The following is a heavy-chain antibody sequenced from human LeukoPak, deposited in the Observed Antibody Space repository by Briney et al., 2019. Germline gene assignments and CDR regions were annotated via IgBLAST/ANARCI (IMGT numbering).Heavy chain of an antibody. CDR3: ARDQDYYYGMDV. CDR1: GGVINTYY. V-gene: IGHV4-4*07. Sequence: SETLSLTCTVSGGVINTYYWNWIRQPAGKGLEWLGRIHSSGRTNYNPSLKSRVTMSVDTSKNQISLKLSSATAADTALYYCARDQDYYYGMDVWGQGTTVTVSS. CDR2: IHSSGRT. J-gene: IGHJ6*02.